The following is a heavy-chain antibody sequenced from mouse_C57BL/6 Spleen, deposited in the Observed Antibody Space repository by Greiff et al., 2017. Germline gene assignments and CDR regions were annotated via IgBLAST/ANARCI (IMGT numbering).Heavy chain of an antibody. J-gene: IGHJ2*01. D-gene: IGHD3-2*02. CDR3: TRESSGYFDY. CDR2: IDPETGGT. CDR1: GYTFTDYE. V-gene: IGHV1-15*01. Sequence: QVQLQQSGAELVRPGASVTLSCKASGYTFTDYEMHWVKQTPVHGLEWIGAIDPETGGTAYNQKFKGKAILTADKSSSTAYLELRSLTSEDSAVYYCTRESSGYFDYWGQGTTLTVSS.